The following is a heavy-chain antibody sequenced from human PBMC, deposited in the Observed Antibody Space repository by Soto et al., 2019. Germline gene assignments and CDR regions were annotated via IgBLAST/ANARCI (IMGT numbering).Heavy chain of an antibody. D-gene: IGHD3-22*01. CDR1: QYNFTNYY. V-gene: IGHV1-46*01. CDR3: ARALYDTDSVPVGAESRYYVMDV. CDR2: FNPSGGTT. J-gene: IGHJ6*02. Sequence: GASVKVSCKASQYNFTNYYVHWVRQAPGEGLEWMGVFNPSGGTTKYAQRFRGRVTMTRDTSTNTVYMDLRSLRPEDTAVYFCARALYDTDSVPVGAESRYYVMDVWGRGITVTVS.